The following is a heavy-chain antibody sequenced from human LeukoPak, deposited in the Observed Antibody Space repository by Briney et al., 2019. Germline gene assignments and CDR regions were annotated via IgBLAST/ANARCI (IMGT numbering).Heavy chain of an antibody. CDR1: GFTFSSYW. D-gene: IGHD4-23*01. CDR3: AREGATVVNFDY. Sequence: PGGSLRLSCAASGFTFSSYWMHWVRQAPGKGLVWVSRINSDGSSTYYADSVKGRFTISRDNAKNTLYLQMNSLRAEDTAVYYCAREGATVVNFDYWGQGTLVTVSP. CDR2: INSDGSST. J-gene: IGHJ4*02. V-gene: IGHV3-74*01.